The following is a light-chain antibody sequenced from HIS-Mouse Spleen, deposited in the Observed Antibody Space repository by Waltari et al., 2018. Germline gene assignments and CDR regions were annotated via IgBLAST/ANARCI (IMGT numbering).Light chain of an antibody. V-gene: IGLV3-10*01. CDR2: EDS. Sequence: SYELTQPPSVSVSPGQTARITCPGDALPKKYAYWYQQKSGQATVLVLYEDSKRPSGIPERFSCSSSGTMATLTISGAQVEDEADYYCYSTDSSGNWVFGGWTKLTVL. J-gene: IGLJ3*02. CDR1: ALPKKY. CDR3: YSTDSSGNWV.